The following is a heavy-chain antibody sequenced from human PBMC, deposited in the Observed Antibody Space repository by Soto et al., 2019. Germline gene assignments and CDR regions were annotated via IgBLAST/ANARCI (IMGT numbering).Heavy chain of an antibody. D-gene: IGHD3-10*01. CDR3: VYRPNYYGSGSYYYP. CDR1: GFSLSTSGVG. CDR2: IYWDDDK. V-gene: IGHV2-5*02. Sequence: QITLKESGPTLVKPTQTLTLTCAFSGFSLSTSGVGVGWIRQPPGKALEWLALIYWDDDKRYSPSLKSRLTITKDTSKSQVVLTMTNMDPVDTATYYCVYRPNYYGSGSYYYPWGQGTLVTVSS. J-gene: IGHJ5*02.